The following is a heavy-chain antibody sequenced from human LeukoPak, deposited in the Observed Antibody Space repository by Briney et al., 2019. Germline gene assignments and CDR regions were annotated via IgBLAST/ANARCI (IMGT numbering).Heavy chain of an antibody. V-gene: IGHV1-69*05. J-gene: IGHJ6*03. Sequence: ASVKVSCKASGGTFSSYAISWVRQAPGQGLEWMGGIIPIFGTANYAQKFQGRVTITTDESTSTAYMELSSLRSEDTAVYYCASKMTTVTTFDYYYYYMDVWGKGTTVTVSS. CDR3: ASKMTTVTTFDYYYYYMDV. CDR2: IIPIFGTA. D-gene: IGHD4-11*01. CDR1: GGTFSSYA.